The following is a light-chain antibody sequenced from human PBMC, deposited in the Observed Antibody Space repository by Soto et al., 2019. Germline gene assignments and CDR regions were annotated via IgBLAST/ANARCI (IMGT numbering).Light chain of an antibody. CDR2: YDN. CDR1: NIGSKS. CDR3: QVWDSSSDHVV. Sequence: SYELTQPPSVSVAPGKTARITCGGNNIGSKSVHWYQQKPGQAPRLVISYDNDRPSGIPERFSGSDSGNTATLTISRVEVGDEADYYCQVWDSSSDHVVFGGGTQVTVL. J-gene: IGLJ3*02. V-gene: IGLV3-21*04.